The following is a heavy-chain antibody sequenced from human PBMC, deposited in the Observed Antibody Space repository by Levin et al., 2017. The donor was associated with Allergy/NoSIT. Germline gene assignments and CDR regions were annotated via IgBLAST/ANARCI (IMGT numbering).Heavy chain of an antibody. CDR2: IRSTGHISYGLHSYAT. D-gene: IGHD1-26*01. J-gene: IGHJ4*02. V-gene: IGHV3-73*01. CDR3: IRHSDTIDY. Sequence: KGLEWVGHIRSTGHISYGLHSYATFYAASVKGRVTISRDDSKSTAYLEMNSLKTEDTARYYCIRHSDTIDYWGRGTLVTVAS.